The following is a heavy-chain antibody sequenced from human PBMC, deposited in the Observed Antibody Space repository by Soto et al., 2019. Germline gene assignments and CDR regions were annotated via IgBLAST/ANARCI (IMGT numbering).Heavy chain of an antibody. Sequence: KESGPVLVKPTETLTLTCTVSGFSLSNARMGVSWIRQPPGKALEWLAHIFSNDEKSYSTSLKSRLTISKDTSKSQVVLTMTNMDPVDTATYYCARNLGYDFWSGYYSSHFDYWGQGTLVTVSS. CDR1: GFSLSNARMG. V-gene: IGHV2-26*01. J-gene: IGHJ4*02. D-gene: IGHD3-3*01. CDR3: ARNLGYDFWSGYYSSHFDY. CDR2: IFSNDEK.